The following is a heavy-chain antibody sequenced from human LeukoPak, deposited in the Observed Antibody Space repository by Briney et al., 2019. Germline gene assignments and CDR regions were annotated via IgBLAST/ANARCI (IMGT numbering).Heavy chain of an antibody. CDR3: ARDGSGSPYIDY. Sequence: QPGRSLRLSCAASGFTFSSYGMHWVRQAPGKGLEWVAVIWYDGSNKYYADPVKGRFTISRDNSKNTLYLQMNSLRAEDTAVYYCARDGSGSPYIDYWGQGTLVTVSS. CDR2: IWYDGSNK. CDR1: GFTFSSYG. J-gene: IGHJ4*02. V-gene: IGHV3-33*01. D-gene: IGHD3-10*01.